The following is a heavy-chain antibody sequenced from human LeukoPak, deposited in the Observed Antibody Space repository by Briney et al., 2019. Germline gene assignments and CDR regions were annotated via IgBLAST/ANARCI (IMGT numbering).Heavy chain of an antibody. D-gene: IGHD6-13*01. CDR2: IYYSGST. CDR1: GGSISSSSYY. CDR3: ARHAPAAAGICDY. J-gene: IGHJ4*02. Sequence: KPSETLSLTCTVSGGSISSSSYYWGWIRQPPGKGLEWIGSIYYSGSTYYNPSLKSRVTISVDTSKNQFSLKLSSVTAADTAVYYCARHAPAAAGICDYWGQGTLVTVSS. V-gene: IGHV4-39*01.